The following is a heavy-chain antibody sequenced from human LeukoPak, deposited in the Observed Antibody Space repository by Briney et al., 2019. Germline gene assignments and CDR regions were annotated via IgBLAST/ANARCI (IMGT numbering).Heavy chain of an antibody. CDR2: IYTSGST. Sequence: SETLSLTCTVSGGSISSYYWSWIRQPAGKGLEWIGRIYTSGSTNYNPSPKSRVTMSVDTSKNQFSLKLSSVTAADTAVYYCARDHIVVVPAAPYNWFDPWGQGTLVTVSS. CDR1: GGSISSYY. J-gene: IGHJ5*02. CDR3: ARDHIVVVPAAPYNWFDP. D-gene: IGHD2-2*01. V-gene: IGHV4-4*07.